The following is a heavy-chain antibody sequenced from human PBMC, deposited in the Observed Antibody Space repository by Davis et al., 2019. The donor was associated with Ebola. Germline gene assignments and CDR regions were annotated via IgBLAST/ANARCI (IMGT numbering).Heavy chain of an antibody. J-gene: IGHJ4*02. CDR3: AKSGFLDFDY. Sequence: GESLKISCAASGFTFSSYSMNWVRQAPGKGLEWVSSISSSSSYIYYADSVKGRFTISRDNAKNSLYLQMNSLRASDTAMYYCAKSGFLDFDYWGQGTLVTVSS. CDR1: GFTFSSYS. V-gene: IGHV3-21*04. D-gene: IGHD3-3*01. CDR2: ISSSSSYI.